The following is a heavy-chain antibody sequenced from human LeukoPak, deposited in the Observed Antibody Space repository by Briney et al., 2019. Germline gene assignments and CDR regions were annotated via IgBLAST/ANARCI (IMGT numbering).Heavy chain of an antibody. J-gene: IGHJ4*02. V-gene: IGHV4-34*01. CDR3: ARGRDRSKAGDH. CDR1: GGSFTDYY. Sequence: PSETLSLSCALSGGSFTDYYCSWVRQPPGKGLEWISEIHPGGIIYYNSSLLSGVSTSIEKSTSQSSLRLTSVTAAETAFYYCARGRDRSKAGDHWGRGSLVTVSS. D-gene: IGHD5-24*01. CDR2: IHPGGII.